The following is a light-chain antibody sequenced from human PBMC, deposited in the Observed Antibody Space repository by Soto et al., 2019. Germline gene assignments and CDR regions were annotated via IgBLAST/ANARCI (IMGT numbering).Light chain of an antibody. CDR1: SSNIGKNY. J-gene: IGLJ2*01. CDR3: GTWDSSLSAVV. Sequence: QSVLRQPPSVAAAPGQKVTISCSGSSSNIGKNYVSWYQQLPGTAPKLLIYDNNKRPSGIPDRFSGSKSGTSATLGITGLQTGDEADYYCGTWDSSLSAVVFGGGTKLTVL. V-gene: IGLV1-51*01. CDR2: DNN.